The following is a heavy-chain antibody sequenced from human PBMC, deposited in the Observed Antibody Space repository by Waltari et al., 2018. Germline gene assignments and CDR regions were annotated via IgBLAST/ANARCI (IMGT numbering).Heavy chain of an antibody. V-gene: IGHV3-30*02. CDR2: IRYDGNTI. CDR1: GLPFRTYA. J-gene: IGHJ3*01. D-gene: IGHD2-21*01. Sequence: HLVESGGGVVQPGGSLRLSCLASGLPFRTYAMHWVRQIPGKGLEWVAFIRYDGNTIYDADSVKGRFTISRDNSNNILYLQMNSLRPEDTAVYFCAKDGDYSLPGYDAFDVWGQGTLVTVSS. CDR3: AKDGDYSLPGYDAFDV.